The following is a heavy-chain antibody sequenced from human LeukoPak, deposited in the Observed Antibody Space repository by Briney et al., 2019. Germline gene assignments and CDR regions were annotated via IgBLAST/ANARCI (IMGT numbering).Heavy chain of an antibody. V-gene: IGHV1-69*13. CDR1: GYTFTSYY. CDR3: ARDTGAARRAFDI. Sequence: ASVKVSCKASGYTFTSYYMHWVRQAPGQGLEWMGGIIPIFGTANYAQKFQGRVTITADESTSTAYMELSSLRSEDTAVYYCARDTGAARRAFDIWGQGTMVTVSS. CDR2: IIPIFGTA. D-gene: IGHD1-1*01. J-gene: IGHJ3*02.